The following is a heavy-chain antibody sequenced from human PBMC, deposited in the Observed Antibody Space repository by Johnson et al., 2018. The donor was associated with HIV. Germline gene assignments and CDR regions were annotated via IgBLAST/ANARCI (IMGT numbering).Heavy chain of an antibody. Sequence: VQLVESGGGVVRPGGSLRLSCAASGFTFDDYGMSWVRQAPGKGLEWVAVISSDGSNKYYADSVKGRFTISRDNSKNTLYLQMNSLRAEDTAVYYCAKDDQNYYGSGSYYDAFDIWGQGTMVTVSS. V-gene: IGHV3-30*18. CDR1: GFTFDDYG. J-gene: IGHJ3*02. CDR3: AKDDQNYYGSGSYYDAFDI. CDR2: ISSDGSNK. D-gene: IGHD3-10*01.